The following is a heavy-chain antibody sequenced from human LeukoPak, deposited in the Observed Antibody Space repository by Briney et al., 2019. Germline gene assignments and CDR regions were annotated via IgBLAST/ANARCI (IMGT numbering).Heavy chain of an antibody. J-gene: IGHJ4*02. V-gene: IGHV3-53*01. D-gene: IGHD5-18*01. CDR2: IYTGGHI. Sequence: GGSLRLSCTASGFTVSNTYVTWVRQAPGKGLDWVSVIYTGGHIYYADSVKGRFTISSDYSKNTVYLQLNNLRAEDTAIYYCAREPSGTNTYGYGYFDYWGQGTLVTVSS. CDR1: GFTVSNTY. CDR3: AREPSGTNTYGYGYFDY.